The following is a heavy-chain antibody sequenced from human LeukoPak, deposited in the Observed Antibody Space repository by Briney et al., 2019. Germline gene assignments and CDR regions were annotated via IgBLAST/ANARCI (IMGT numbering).Heavy chain of an antibody. CDR1: GFTFSSYA. CDR3: ARDSPTVHFTMVRGGLDY. Sequence: GGSLRLSCAASGFTFSSYAMSWVRQAPGKGLEWVSAISGSGGSRYYADSVKGRFTISRDNSKNTLYLQMNSLRSEDTAVYYCARDSPTVHFTMVRGGLDYWGQGTLVTVSS. V-gene: IGHV3-23*01. CDR2: ISGSGGSR. J-gene: IGHJ4*02. D-gene: IGHD3-10*01.